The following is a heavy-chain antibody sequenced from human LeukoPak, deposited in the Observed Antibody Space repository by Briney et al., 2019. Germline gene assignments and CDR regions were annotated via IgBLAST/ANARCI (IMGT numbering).Heavy chain of an antibody. CDR1: GFTFSSYA. D-gene: IGHD4-17*01. Sequence: QPGGSLRLXCAASGFTFSSYAMSWVRQAPGKGLEWVSAISGSGGSIYYADSVKGRFTISRDNSKNTLYLQMNSLRAEDTAVYYCAKVATETTVTIIALIDAFDIWGQGTMVTVSS. CDR3: AKVATETTVTIIALIDAFDI. V-gene: IGHV3-23*01. CDR2: ISGSGGSI. J-gene: IGHJ3*02.